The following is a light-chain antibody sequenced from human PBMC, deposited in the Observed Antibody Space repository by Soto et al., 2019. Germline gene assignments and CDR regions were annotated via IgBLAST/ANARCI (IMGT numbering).Light chain of an antibody. CDR1: QSISSW. CDR3: QQYGSSGT. V-gene: IGKV1-5*01. Sequence: DIKMYQSPSTLSASVGDRVTITCRASQSISSWLAWYQQKLGRAPRLLIYDASSLESGVPSRFSGSGYGTEFTLTISRLEPEDFAVYYCQQYGSSGTFGQGTKVDI. CDR2: DAS. J-gene: IGKJ1*01.